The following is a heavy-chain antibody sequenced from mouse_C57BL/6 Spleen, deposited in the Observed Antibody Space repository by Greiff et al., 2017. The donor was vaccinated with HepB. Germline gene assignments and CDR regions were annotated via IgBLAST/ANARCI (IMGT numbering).Heavy chain of an antibody. Sequence: QVQLKESGAELVMPGASVKLSCKASGYTFTSYWMHWVKQRPGQGLEWIGEIDPSDSYTNYNQKFKGKSTLTVDKSSSTAYMQLSSLTSEDSAVYYCASFYDWGQGTTLTVSS. CDR3: ASFYD. J-gene: IGHJ2*01. CDR1: GYTFTSYW. V-gene: IGHV1-69*01. CDR2: IDPSDSYT. D-gene: IGHD1-1*01.